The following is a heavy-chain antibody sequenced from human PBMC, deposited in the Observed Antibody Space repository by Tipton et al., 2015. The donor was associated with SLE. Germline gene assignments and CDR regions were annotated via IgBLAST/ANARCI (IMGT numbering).Heavy chain of an antibody. D-gene: IGHD3-22*01. CDR2: IYDSGST. CDR1: GGSISGFY. Sequence: TLSLTCTVSGGSISGFYWSWIRQPPGKGLEWVGYIYDSGSTNYNPSLKSRVTISVDTSKNQFSLKLSSVTAADTAVYYCARRIPGSSGYLDWYFDLWGQGTLVTVSS. V-gene: IGHV4-59*08. CDR3: ARRIPGSSGYLDWYFDL. J-gene: IGHJ2*01.